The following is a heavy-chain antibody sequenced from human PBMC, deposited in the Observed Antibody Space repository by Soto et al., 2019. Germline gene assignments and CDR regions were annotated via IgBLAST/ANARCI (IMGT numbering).Heavy chain of an antibody. CDR3: AFFFFRGSWDFYY. J-gene: IGHJ4*02. Sequence: LSLNCTVSGGSISSGDYYWSWIRQATGKGLEWVSYISSSSSYTNYADSVKGRFTISRDNAKNSLYLQMNSLRAEDTAVYYFAFFFFRGSWDFYYWGQGTLVTVSS. CDR2: ISSSSSYT. D-gene: IGHD6-13*01. CDR1: GGSISSGDYY. V-gene: IGHV3-11*03.